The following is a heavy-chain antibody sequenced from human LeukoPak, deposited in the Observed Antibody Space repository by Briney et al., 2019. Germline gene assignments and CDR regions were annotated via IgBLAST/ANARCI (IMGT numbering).Heavy chain of an antibody. CDR1: GGSVSSGSYY. CDR2: MCYSGNS. Sequence: SETLSLTCTVSGGSVSSGSYYWSWIRQPPGKGLEWIGSMCYSGNSYFNPSLKSRVTISVDTSKNQFSLKLSSVTAADTAVYYCASLPKYGNALKAFDIWGQGTVVTVSS. J-gene: IGHJ3*02. D-gene: IGHD6-6*01. V-gene: IGHV4-39*01. CDR3: ASLPKYGNALKAFDI.